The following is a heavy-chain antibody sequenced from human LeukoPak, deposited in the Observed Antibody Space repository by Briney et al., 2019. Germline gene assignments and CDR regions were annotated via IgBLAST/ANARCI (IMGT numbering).Heavy chain of an antibody. CDR2: IIPIFGTA. Sequence: GASVKVSCKASGYTFTGYYMHWVRQAPGQGLEWMGGIIPIFGTANYAQKFQGRVTITADKSRSTVYMELSSLRSEDTAVYYCAREMGKLYYYDSSGKTGAFDIWGQGTMVTVSS. V-gene: IGHV1-69*06. J-gene: IGHJ3*02. CDR3: AREMGKLYYYDSSGKTGAFDI. CDR1: GYTFTGYY. D-gene: IGHD3-22*01.